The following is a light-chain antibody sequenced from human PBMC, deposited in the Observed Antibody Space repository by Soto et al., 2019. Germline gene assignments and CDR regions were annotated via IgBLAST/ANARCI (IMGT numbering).Light chain of an antibody. CDR3: QYYNSYPHT. CDR2: GAS. V-gene: IGKV3-15*01. CDR1: QSVGNN. J-gene: IGKJ2*01. Sequence: EILMTQSPATLSVSPGERATLSCRASQSVGNNLAWFQQKPGQAPRLLIYGASTRATGIPARFSGSGSGTEFTLTISSLQSEDFATYYCQYYNSYPHTFGQGTKLEI.